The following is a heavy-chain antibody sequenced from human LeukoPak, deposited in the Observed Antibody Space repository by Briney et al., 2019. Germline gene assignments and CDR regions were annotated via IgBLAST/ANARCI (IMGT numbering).Heavy chain of an antibody. J-gene: IGHJ4*02. CDR1: GVSISSSYSY. CDR3: ARQTGSGLFILP. V-gene: IGHV4-39*01. CDR2: IYYTGNT. Sequence: PSETLSLTCTVSGVSISSSYSYWGWIRQPPGMGLEWIGSIYYTGNTYYNASLKSQVTISIDTSKNQFSLKLTSVTAADTAVYYCARQTGSGLFILPGGQGTLVTVSS. D-gene: IGHD3/OR15-3a*01.